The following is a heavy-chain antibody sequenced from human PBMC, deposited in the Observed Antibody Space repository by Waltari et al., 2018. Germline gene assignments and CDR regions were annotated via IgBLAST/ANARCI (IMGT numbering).Heavy chain of an antibody. Sequence: QLPLQESGTGLVKPSEPLSLTCTVSGGSIRSSSYYWGWIRQTPGKGLEWSGSIYYSGSTYYNPSLKSRVTISVDTSKNQFSLKLSSVTAADTAVYYCARAWGIAAAGSFDYWGQGTLVTVSS. CDR2: IYYSGST. CDR1: GGSIRSSSYY. D-gene: IGHD6-13*01. V-gene: IGHV4-39*07. J-gene: IGHJ4*02. CDR3: ARAWGIAAAGSFDY.